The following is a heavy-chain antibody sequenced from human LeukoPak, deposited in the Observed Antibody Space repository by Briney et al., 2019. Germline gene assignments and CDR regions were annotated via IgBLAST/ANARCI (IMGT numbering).Heavy chain of an antibody. D-gene: IGHD3-10*01. Sequence: SETLSLTCSVSGGSISSYYWSWIRQPPGKGLEWIGYIYYSGSTNYNPSLKSRVTISVDTPKNHFSLTLSSVTAADTAVYYCARSDGYGLVGIWGQGTMVTVSS. J-gene: IGHJ3*02. CDR2: IYYSGST. V-gene: IGHV4-59*12. CDR3: ARSDGYGLVGI. CDR1: GGSISSYY.